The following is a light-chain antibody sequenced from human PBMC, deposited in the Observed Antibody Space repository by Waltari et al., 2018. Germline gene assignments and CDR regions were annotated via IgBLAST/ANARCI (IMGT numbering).Light chain of an antibody. CDR1: QNIGSW. V-gene: IGKV1-12*01. J-gene: IGKJ1*01. Sequence: DIQMTQSPSFVSAFVGDRVTISCRASQNIGSWLAWYQQKPGQAPKLLIYSASSLQSGVPSRFSGTGSGTAFTLTISSLQPEDFATYDCQQANNFPRTFGQGTKVEI. CDR2: SAS. CDR3: QQANNFPRT.